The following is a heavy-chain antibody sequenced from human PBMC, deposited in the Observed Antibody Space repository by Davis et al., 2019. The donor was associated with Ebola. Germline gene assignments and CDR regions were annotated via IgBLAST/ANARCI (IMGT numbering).Heavy chain of an antibody. CDR3: ARGILTGYYFDY. D-gene: IGHD3-9*01. J-gene: IGHJ4*02. V-gene: IGHV4-4*02. CDR2: IYHSGST. CDR1: GGSISSSNW. Sequence: SETLSLTCAVSGGSISSSNWWSWVRQPPGKGLEWIGEIYHSGSTNYNPSLKSRVTISVDTSKNQFSLKLSSVTAADTAVYYCARGILTGYYFDYWGQGTLVTVSS.